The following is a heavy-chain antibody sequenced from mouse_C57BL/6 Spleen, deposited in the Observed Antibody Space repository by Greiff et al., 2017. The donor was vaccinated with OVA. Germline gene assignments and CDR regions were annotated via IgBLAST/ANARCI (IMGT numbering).Heavy chain of an antibody. J-gene: IGHJ2*01. CDR1: GYTFTSYW. D-gene: IGHD1-1*01. V-gene: IGHV1-50*01. CDR3: ARSGYYGSSYYFDY. Sequence: QVQLQQPGAELVKPGASVKLSCKASGYTFTSYWMQWVKQRPGQGLEWIGEIDPSDSYTNYNQKFKGKATLTVDTSSSTAYMQLSSLTSEDSAVYYGARSGYYGSSYYFDYWGQGTTLTVSS. CDR2: IDPSDSYT.